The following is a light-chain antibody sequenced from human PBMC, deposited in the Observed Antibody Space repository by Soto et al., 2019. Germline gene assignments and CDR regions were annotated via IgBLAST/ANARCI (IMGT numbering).Light chain of an antibody. CDR1: SSNIGNNA. Sequence: QSVLTQPPSVSEAPRQRVTISCSGSSSNIGNNAVNWYQQLPGKAPKLLIYYDDLLPSGVSDRFSGSKSGTSASLAISGLQSEDEADYYCQSYDNSLSGSVVFGGGTKLTVL. J-gene: IGLJ2*01. V-gene: IGLV1-36*01. CDR3: QSYDNSLSGSVV. CDR2: YDD.